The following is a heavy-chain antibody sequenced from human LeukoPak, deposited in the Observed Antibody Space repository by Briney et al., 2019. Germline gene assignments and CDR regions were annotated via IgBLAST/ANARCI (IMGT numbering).Heavy chain of an antibody. D-gene: IGHD2-21*02. CDR2: INPNSGGT. CDR3: ARAAVVVTAPLGVRAFDI. J-gene: IGHJ3*02. V-gene: IGHV1-2*02. CDR1: GYTFTGYY. Sequence: ASVKVSCKASGYTFTGYYMHWVRQAPGQGLEWMGWINPNSGGTNYAQKFQGRVTMTRDTSISTAYMELSRLRSDDTAVYYCARAAVVVTAPLGVRAFDIWGQGTMVTVSS.